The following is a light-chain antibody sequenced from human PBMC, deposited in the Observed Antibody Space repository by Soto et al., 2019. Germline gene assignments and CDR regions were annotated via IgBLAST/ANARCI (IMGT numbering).Light chain of an antibody. J-gene: IGLJ3*02. Sequence: QSALTQPASVSGSPGQSITISCAGSNSDVGAYNYVSWYQQHPGKAPKLIIFDVSNRPSGVSDRFSASKSGNTASLTISGLQAEEEADYYCSSFTTSTTLVFGGGTKLTVL. CDR2: DVS. CDR1: NSDVGAYNY. V-gene: IGLV2-14*03. CDR3: SSFTTSTTLV.